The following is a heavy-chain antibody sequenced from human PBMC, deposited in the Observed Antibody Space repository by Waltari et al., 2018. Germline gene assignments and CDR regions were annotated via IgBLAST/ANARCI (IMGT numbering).Heavy chain of an antibody. CDR2: IYTSGST. J-gene: IGHJ6*03. Sequence: PAGKGLEWIGRIYTSGSTNYNPSLKSRVTMSVDTSKNQFSLKLSSVTAADTAVYYCARDKGIAARPVYYYYYMDVWGKGTTVTVSS. V-gene: IGHV4-4*07. CDR3: ARDKGIAARPVYYYYYMDV. D-gene: IGHD6-6*01.